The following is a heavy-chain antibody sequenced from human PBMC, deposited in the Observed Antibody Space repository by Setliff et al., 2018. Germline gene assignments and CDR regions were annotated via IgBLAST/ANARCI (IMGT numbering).Heavy chain of an antibody. CDR2: IYYSGST. CDR1: GGSISNSNNP. J-gene: IGHJ4*02. V-gene: IGHV4-39*07. Sequence: PSETLSLTCTVSGGSISNSNNPWGWIRQPPGKGLEWIGSIYYSGSTYYNPSLKSRVTISVDTSKNQFSLKLSSVTAAETAVYYCARGEGCNDGICLYQFDFWGQGTLVTVSS. D-gene: IGHD2-2*01. CDR3: ARGEGCNDGICLYQFDF.